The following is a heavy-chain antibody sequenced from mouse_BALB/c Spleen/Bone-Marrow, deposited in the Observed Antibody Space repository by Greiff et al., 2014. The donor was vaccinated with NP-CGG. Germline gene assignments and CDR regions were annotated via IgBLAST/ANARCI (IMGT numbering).Heavy chain of an antibody. D-gene: IGHD3-3*01. CDR1: GFTFSSFG. J-gene: IGHJ2*01. CDR2: ISSGSRTV. V-gene: IGHV5-17*02. CDR3: TRSRGNWDDFDY. Sequence: EVKLVESGGGLVQPGGSRKLSCAASGFTFSSFGMHWVRQAPEKGLEWVAYISSGSRTVFYADTVEGRFTISRDNPKNTLFLQMTSLRSEDTAMYYCTRSRGNWDDFDYWGQGTTLTVSS.